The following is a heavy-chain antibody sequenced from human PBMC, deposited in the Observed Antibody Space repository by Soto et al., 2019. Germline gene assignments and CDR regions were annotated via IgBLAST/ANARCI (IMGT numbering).Heavy chain of an antibody. CDR2: IYYSGST. J-gene: IGHJ4*02. V-gene: IGHV4-30-4*01. Sequence: QVQLQESGPGLVKPSQNLSLTCTVSGGSISSGDYYWSWIRQPPGKGREWIGYIYYSGSTYYNPSLLSRVTVSVDTSNYQFSRKLGSVTAADTAVYYGARVGYRGGVLLGILDPFDYWGEGTLVTVSS. D-gene: IGHD2-8*02. CDR3: ARVGYRGGVLLGILDPFDY. CDR1: GGSISSGDYY.